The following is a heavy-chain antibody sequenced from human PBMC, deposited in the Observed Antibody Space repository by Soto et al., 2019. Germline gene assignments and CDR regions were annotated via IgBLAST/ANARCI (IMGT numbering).Heavy chain of an antibody. J-gene: IGHJ4*02. CDR2: IYYSGNT. V-gene: IGHV4-59*01. Sequence: ETLSLTCTVSGGSISTYYWSWVRQPPGKGLEWIGYIYYSGNTIYNPSLKSRVTLSVDTSKNQFSLKLSSVTAADTAVYYCARDWPHFDFWGRGTLVTVSS. CDR3: ARDWPHFDF. CDR1: GGSISTYY.